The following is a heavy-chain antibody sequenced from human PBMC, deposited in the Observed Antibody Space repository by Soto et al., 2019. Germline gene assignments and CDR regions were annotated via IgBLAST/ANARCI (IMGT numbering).Heavy chain of an antibody. CDR1: GGSFSGYY. CDR2: INHSGST. D-gene: IGHD4-17*01. V-gene: IGHV4-34*01. CDR3: ARGQGDRYGDHALDY. J-gene: IGHJ4*02. Sequence: SETLSLTCAVYGGSFSGYYWSWIRQPPGKGLEWIGEINHSGSTNYNPSLKSRVTISVDTSKNQFSLKLSSVTAADTAVYYCARGQGDRYGDHALDYWGQGTLVTVSS.